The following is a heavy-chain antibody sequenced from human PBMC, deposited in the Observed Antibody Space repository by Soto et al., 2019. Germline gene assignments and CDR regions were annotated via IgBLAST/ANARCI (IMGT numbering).Heavy chain of an antibody. J-gene: IGHJ4*02. CDR2: IYHSGST. CDR3: ARGTYYYDSSGYYTPDNFDY. CDR1: GGSISSGGYS. V-gene: IGHV4-30-2*01. Sequence: SETLSLTCAVSGGSISSGGYSWSWIRQPPGKGLEWIGYIYHSGSTYYNPSLKSRVTISVDRSKNQFSLKLSSVTAADTAVYYCARGTYYYDSSGYYTPDNFDYWGQGTPVTVSS. D-gene: IGHD3-22*01.